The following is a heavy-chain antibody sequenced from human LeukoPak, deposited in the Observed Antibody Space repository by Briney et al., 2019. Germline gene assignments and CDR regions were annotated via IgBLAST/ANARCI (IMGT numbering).Heavy chain of an antibody. CDR3: ARESAAGNPWYFDL. Sequence: SETLSLTCTVSGGSISSYYWSWIRQPPGKGLEWIGYIYYSGSTNYNPSLKSRVTLSVDTSKNQFSLKLSSVTAADTAVYYCARESAAGNPWYFDLWGRGTLVTVSS. CDR2: IYYSGST. D-gene: IGHD6-13*01. CDR1: GGSISSYY. J-gene: IGHJ2*01. V-gene: IGHV4-59*01.